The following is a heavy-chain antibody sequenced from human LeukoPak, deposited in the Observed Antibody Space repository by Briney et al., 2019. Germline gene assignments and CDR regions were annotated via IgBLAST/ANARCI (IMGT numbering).Heavy chain of an antibody. J-gene: IGHJ4*02. V-gene: IGHV3-21*01. D-gene: IGHD5-12*01. Sequence: SGGSLRLSCAASGFTFSSYSMNWVRQAPGKGLEWVSSISSSSSYIYYADSVKGRFTISRDNAKNSLYLQMNSLRAEDTAVYYCASTIVARPICDYWGQGTLVTVSS. CDR3: ASTIVARPICDY. CDR2: ISSSSSYI. CDR1: GFTFSSYS.